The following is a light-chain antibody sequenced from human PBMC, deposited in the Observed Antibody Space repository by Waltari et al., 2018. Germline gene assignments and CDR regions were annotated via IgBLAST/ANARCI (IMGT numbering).Light chain of an antibody. CDR2: EVS. J-gene: IGLJ3*02. Sequence: QSALTQPASVSGSPGQSITTSCPGTSSAVGGYTSFSWYQHHPGKAPKLMIYEVSNRPSGVSNRFSGSKSGNTASLTISGLQAEDEADYYCISDTSSRTWVFGGGTKVTVL. CDR3: ISDTSSRTWV. CDR1: SSAVGGYTS. V-gene: IGLV2-14*01.